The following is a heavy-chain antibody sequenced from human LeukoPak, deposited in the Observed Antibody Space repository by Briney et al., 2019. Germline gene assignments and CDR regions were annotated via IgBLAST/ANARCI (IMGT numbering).Heavy chain of an antibody. CDR2: IKQDGSEK. CDR1: GLAFSYYW. D-gene: IGHD3-22*01. J-gene: IGHJ4*02. V-gene: IGHV3-7*01. Sequence: PGGSLRLSCAASGLAFSYYWMSWVRQAPGKGLEWVANIKQDGSEKHYVDSVKGRFTVSRDNAKNSLYLQMNSLRAEDTAVYYCAVYYSSGPIAYGSQGTLVTVTS. CDR3: AVYYSSGPIAY.